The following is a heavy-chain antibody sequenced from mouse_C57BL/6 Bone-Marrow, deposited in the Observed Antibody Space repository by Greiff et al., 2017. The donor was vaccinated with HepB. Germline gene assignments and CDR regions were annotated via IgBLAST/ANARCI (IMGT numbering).Heavy chain of an antibody. J-gene: IGHJ3*01. CDR3: ARNPFPMGDYGSSYSWFAY. V-gene: IGHV2-2*01. CDR2: IWSGGST. D-gene: IGHD1-1*01. Sequence: VKLVESGPGLVQPSQSLSITCTVSGFSLTSYGVHWVRQSPGKGLEWLGVIWSGGSTDYNAAFISRLSISKDNSKSQVFFKMNSLQADDTAIYYCARNPFPMGDYGSSYSWFAYWGQGTLVTVSA. CDR1: GFSLTSYG.